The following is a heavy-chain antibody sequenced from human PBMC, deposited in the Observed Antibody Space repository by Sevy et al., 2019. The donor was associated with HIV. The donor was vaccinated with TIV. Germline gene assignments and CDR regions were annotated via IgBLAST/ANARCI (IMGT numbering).Heavy chain of an antibody. J-gene: IGHJ1*01. CDR3: ASLPYYYDSSGYYYLEYFQH. CDR1: GYSFTSYW. CDR2: IYPGDSDT. V-gene: IGHV5-51*01. Sequence: GESLKISCKGSGYSFTSYWIGWVRQMPGKGLEWMGMIYPGDSDTRYSPSFQGQVTISADKSIGTAYLQWSSLKASDTAMYYCASLPYYYDSSGYYYLEYFQHWGQGTLVTVSS. D-gene: IGHD3-22*01.